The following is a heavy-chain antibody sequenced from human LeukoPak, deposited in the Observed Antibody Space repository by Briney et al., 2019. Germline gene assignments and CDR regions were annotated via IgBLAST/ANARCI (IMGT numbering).Heavy chain of an antibody. CDR2: ISGSGGST. CDR1: GFTFSNYG. V-gene: IGHV3-23*01. J-gene: IGHJ4*02. D-gene: IGHD1-7*01. Sequence: GGSLRLSCAASGFTFSNYGMNWVRQAPGRGLEWVSGISGSGGSTYYADSVKGRFTISRDNAKNSLYLQMNSLRAEDTAVYYCARGGNYPDYWGQGTLVTVSS. CDR3: ARGGNYPDY.